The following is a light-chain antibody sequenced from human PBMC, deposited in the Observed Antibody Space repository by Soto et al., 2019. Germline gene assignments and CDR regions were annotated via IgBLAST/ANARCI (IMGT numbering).Light chain of an antibody. Sequence: EIVLTQSPATLSLSPGDRATLSCRASQSVTSSLAWFQQKPGQAPRLLIYDVSRRATAIPARFSGSGSGTDFTLTISSPEPEDFAVYYCQQRNSWPTFGGGTKVDIK. V-gene: IGKV3-11*01. CDR3: QQRNSWPT. CDR1: QSVTSS. J-gene: IGKJ4*01. CDR2: DVS.